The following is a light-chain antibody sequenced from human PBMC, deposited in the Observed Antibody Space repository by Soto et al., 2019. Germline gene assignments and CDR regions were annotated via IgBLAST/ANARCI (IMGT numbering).Light chain of an antibody. CDR3: QSYDSSLSGSYV. CDR2: SNN. V-gene: IGLV1-40*01. Sequence: QSVLTQPPSVSGAPGQRVTTSWTGSSSNIGAGYDIHWYQRLPGTAPKVLIYSNNNRPSGVPDRFSGSKSGTSASLAITGLQAEDEADYYCQSYDSSLSGSYVFGTGTKLTVL. J-gene: IGLJ1*01. CDR1: SSNIGAGYD.